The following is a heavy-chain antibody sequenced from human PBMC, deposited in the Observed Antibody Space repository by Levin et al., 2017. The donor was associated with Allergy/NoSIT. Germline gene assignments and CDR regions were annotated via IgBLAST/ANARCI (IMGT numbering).Heavy chain of an antibody. D-gene: IGHD3-16*01. Sequence: GGSLRLSCAASGFAFSDYYIDCVRQAPGKGLEWVGRIRKRSYSYSTVYAASVTGRFTISRDDSKNSVYLQMNSLKTEDTAVYYCVRVLDYYDGRGHSVDACDVWGRGTLVTVSS. J-gene: IGHJ3*01. V-gene: IGHV3-72*01. CDR2: IRKRSYSYST. CDR1: GFAFSDYY. CDR3: VRVLDYYDGRGHSVDACDV.